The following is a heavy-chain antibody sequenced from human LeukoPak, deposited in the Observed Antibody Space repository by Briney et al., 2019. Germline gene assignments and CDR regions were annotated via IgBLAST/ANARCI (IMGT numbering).Heavy chain of an antibody. Sequence: TGGSLRLSCAASGFTFSKYLMLWARQAPGKGLESVSRINTDGTVTTYADSVKGRFTVSRDNADNTMFLQMNSVRDEDTAVYYCATKQWLAPAPDPWGQGTGATVPS. CDR2: INTDGTVT. V-gene: IGHV3-74*01. CDR1: GFTFSKYL. D-gene: IGHD6-19*01. CDR3: ATKQWLAPAPDP. J-gene: IGHJ5*02.